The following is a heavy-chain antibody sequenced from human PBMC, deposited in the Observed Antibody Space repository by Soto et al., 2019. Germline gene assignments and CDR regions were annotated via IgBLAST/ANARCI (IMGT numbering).Heavy chain of an antibody. D-gene: IGHD2-15*01. J-gene: IGHJ4*02. CDR3: AKARCSGGTCYVPDY. CDR1: GFIFSHYT. V-gene: IGHV3-21*04. Sequence: GGSLRLSCAASGFIFSHYTMNWVRQSPGKGLEWVAAISGNSNYIYYSDSVKGRFTISRDNAKNSLYLQMNSLTVEDTASYYCAKARCSGGTCYVPDYWGQGVLVTVSS. CDR2: ISGNSNYI.